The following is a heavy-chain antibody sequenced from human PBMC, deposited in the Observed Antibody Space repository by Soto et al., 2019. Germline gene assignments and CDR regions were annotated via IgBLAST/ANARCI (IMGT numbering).Heavy chain of an antibody. Sequence: GGSLRLSCAASGFTFSSYWMSWVRQAPGKGLEWVANIKQDGSEKYYVDSVKGRFTISRDNAKNSLYLQMNSLRAEDTAVYYCARVGLPAILRFLEWSSTDDAFDIWGQGTMVTVS. CDR1: GFTFSSYW. V-gene: IGHV3-7*05. J-gene: IGHJ3*02. D-gene: IGHD3-3*01. CDR3: ARVGLPAILRFLEWSSTDDAFDI. CDR2: IKQDGSEK.